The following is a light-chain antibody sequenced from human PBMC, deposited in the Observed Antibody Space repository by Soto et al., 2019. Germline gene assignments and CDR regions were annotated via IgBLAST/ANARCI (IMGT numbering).Light chain of an antibody. V-gene: IGKV1-39*01. CDR3: QQGYSTPLT. CDR1: QSISNY. Sequence: DIQMTQSPSSLSASVGDRVTITCRASQSISNYLNWYQQKPGKAPKLLIYAASSLQSGVPSRFSGSGSGTYFTLTISSLQPEDFATYYCQQGYSTPLTFGGGTKVEIK. CDR2: AAS. J-gene: IGKJ4*01.